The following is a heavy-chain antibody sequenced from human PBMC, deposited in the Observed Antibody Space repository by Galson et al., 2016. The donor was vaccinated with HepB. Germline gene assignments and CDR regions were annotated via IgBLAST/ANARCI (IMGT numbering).Heavy chain of an antibody. D-gene: IGHD3-22*01. CDR3: ARGYDTSGYSDY. CDR2: SRNKANSYTT. CDR1: GFTCSDHY. V-gene: IGHV3-72*01. J-gene: IGHJ4*02. Sequence: SLRLSCAASGFTCSDHYMDWVRQAPGKGLEWVGRSRNKANSYTTEYAASVKGRFTIPRDDSKNSLYLQMNSLKTEDTAVYYCARGYDTSGYSDYWGQGTLLTVSS.